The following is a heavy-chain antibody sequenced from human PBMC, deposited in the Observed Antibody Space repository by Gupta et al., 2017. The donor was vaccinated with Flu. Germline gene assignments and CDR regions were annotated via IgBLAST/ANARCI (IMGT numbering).Heavy chain of an antibody. J-gene: IGHJ5*02. CDR2: ISSSGGAT. V-gene: IGHV3-23*01. CDR1: GFTFNNYA. CDR3: AKDIIYQGSWFDP. D-gene: IGHD3-10*01. Sequence: EVQLLESGGGLVQPGDSLRLSCAASGFTFNNYAMSWVRQAPGKGLEWVSGISSSGGATFYADSVKGRFTISRDNSKNTLYLEMDSLRGEDSAMYYCAKDIIYQGSWFDPWGQGTLVTVSS.